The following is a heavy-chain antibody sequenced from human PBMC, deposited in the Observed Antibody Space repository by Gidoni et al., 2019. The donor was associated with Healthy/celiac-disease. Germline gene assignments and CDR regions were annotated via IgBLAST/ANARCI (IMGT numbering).Heavy chain of an antibody. CDR1: GFTFSNAW. CDR2: IKSKTDGGTT. J-gene: IGHJ6*03. Sequence: EVQLVESGGGLVKPGGSLRLSCAASGFTFSNAWMNWVRQAPGKGLEGVGRIKSKTDGGTTDYAAPVKGRFTISRDDSKNTLYLQMNSLKTEDTAVYYCTGPRRAYYYYYMDVWGKGTTVTVSS. CDR3: TGPRRAYYYYYMDV. V-gene: IGHV3-15*07.